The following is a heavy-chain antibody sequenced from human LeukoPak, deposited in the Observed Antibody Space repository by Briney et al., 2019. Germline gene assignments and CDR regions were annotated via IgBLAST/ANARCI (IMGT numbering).Heavy chain of an antibody. D-gene: IGHD3/OR15-3a*01. CDR3: ARCLDWHLAFDI. V-gene: IGHV4-39*01. CDR2: IYYSGST. CDR1: GGSISSSSYY. J-gene: IGHJ3*02. Sequence: SETLSLTCAVSGGSISSSSYYWGWIRQPPGKGLEWIGSIYYSGSTYYNPSLKSRVTIPVDTSKNQFSLKLSSVSAADTAVYYCARCLDWHLAFDIWGQGTMVTVSS.